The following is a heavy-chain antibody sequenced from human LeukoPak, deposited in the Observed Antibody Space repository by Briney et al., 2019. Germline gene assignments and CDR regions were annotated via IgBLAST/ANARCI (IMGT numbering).Heavy chain of an antibody. CDR1: GFIFSNYV. J-gene: IGHJ4*02. CDR2: ISDGYTM. Sequence: PGGSLRLSCAASGFIFSNYVMNWVRQAPGKGLEWVSYISDGYTMYYTDSVKGRFIISRDNAKDSLYLQMNSLSAEDTAVYYCARGCRSGRCIDLWGQGTLVAASS. D-gene: IGHD6-19*01. V-gene: IGHV3-48*03. CDR3: ARGCRSGRCIDL.